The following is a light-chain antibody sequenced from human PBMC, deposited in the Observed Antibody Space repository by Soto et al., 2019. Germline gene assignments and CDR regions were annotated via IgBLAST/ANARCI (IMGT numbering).Light chain of an antibody. CDR2: GNS. Sequence: QSVLTQPPSVSGAPGQRVTISCTGSSSNIGAGYDVHWYQQPPGTAPKLLIYGNSNRPSGVPDQFSGSQSGTSASLAITGLQAEHEADSCFQPYDSSVSKVVFGGGTKLTVL. CDR1: SSNIGAGYD. CDR3: QPYDSSVSKVV. J-gene: IGLJ2*01. V-gene: IGLV1-40*01.